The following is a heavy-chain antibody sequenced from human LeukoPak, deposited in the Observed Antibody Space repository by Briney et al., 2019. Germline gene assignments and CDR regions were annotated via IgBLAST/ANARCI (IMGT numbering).Heavy chain of an antibody. CDR3: ARDYDYIDY. J-gene: IGHJ4*02. V-gene: IGHV4-39*02. D-gene: IGHD3-16*01. CDR2: IYYDGSA. CDR1: GGSITSSSHY. Sequence: SETLSLTCTVSGGSITSSSHYWGWIRQPPGQGLQWIGLIYYDGSAYYNLSLKCRLTISIDTSKSQFSLKLTSVTAADTAVYYCARDYDYIDYWGQGTLVTVSS.